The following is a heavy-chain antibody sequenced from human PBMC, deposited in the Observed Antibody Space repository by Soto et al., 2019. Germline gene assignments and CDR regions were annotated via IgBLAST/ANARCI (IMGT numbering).Heavy chain of an antibody. Sequence: SETLSLTCTVSGGSISSSSYYWGWIRQPPGKGLEWIGSIFYSGSTCYNPSLKSRVTISVDTSKNQFSLKLSSVTAADTAMYYCVCIFSGGYTYGFYYDGMDVWGQGTTVT. CDR3: VCIFSGGYTYGFYYDGMDV. V-gene: IGHV4-39*01. CDR2: IFYSGST. D-gene: IGHD5-18*01. CDR1: GGSISSSSYY. J-gene: IGHJ6*02.